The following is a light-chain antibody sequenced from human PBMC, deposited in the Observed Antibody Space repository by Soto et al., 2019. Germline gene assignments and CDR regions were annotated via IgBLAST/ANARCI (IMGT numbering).Light chain of an antibody. V-gene: IGKV1-27*01. CDR2: AAS. J-gene: IGKJ1*01. Sequence: QMTQSPSSLSAFVGDRVTITCRASQDISNYLAWYQQNPGEVPKLLIYAASTLQSGVPSRFSGSGSGTHFTLTISSLQPEDVAIYYCQNYERALTWMFGQGTKVEMK. CDR3: QNYERALTWM. CDR1: QDISNY.